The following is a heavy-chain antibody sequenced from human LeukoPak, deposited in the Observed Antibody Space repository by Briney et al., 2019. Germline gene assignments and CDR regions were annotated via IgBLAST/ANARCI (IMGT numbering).Heavy chain of an antibody. V-gene: IGHV1-46*01. J-gene: IGHJ4*02. CDR1: GYTFTSHK. Sequence: ASVKVSCKASGYTFTSHKIHWVRQAPGQGLEWMEVINPSSNTTSYAQRFQGRLTMTRDTSTSTVYMEPSTLRSEDTAVHYCARMGYSSDSYFDYWGQGTLVAVSS. CDR3: ARMGYSSDSYFDY. CDR2: INPSSNTT. D-gene: IGHD6-19*01.